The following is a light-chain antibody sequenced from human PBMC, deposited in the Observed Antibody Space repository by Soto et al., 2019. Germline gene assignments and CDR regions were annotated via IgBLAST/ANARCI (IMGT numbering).Light chain of an antibody. Sequence: EIVMTQSPATLSVSPGERATLSCRASQSVSSNLAWYQQKPGQAPRLLIYGASTRATGIPARFSGSGSGTEFILTISSLQSEDFATYYCQQSSGYPLTFGGGTKVDIK. CDR2: GAS. J-gene: IGKJ4*01. CDR3: QQSSGYPLT. V-gene: IGKV3-15*01. CDR1: QSVSSN.